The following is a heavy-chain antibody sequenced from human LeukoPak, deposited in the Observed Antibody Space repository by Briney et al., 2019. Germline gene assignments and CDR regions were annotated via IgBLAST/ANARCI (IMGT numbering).Heavy chain of an antibody. CDR2: DPSVTTST. J-gene: IGHJ6*03. Sequence: GGSLRLSCTASEFSISHYAMSWVRQAPGKGLEWVSADPSVTTSTYYASSVRGRFTISRDSSMNTLYLQMNSLRADDTAVYYCSKAPLGACAGAVCYYLDVWGKGTTVIVSS. CDR1: EFSISHYA. CDR3: SKAPLGACAGAVCYYLDV. D-gene: IGHD2-8*02. V-gene: IGHV3-23*01.